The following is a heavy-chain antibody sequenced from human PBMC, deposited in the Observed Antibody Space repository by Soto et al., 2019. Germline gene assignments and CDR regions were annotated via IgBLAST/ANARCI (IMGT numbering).Heavy chain of an antibody. V-gene: IGHV4-34*01. CDR2: IKDGGRT. CDR1: GGSLSGYY. J-gene: IGHJ4*02. CDR3: ARGQEGVVATH. Sequence: QVQLQQWGAGLLKPSETLSLNCAVNGGSLSGYYWSWIRQPPGKGLEWIGEIKDGGRTNYSPSLKSRATISSDTSNNQFSLRLYSVTAADTGVYYCARGQEGVVATHWDQGTRSPSPQ. D-gene: IGHD5-12*01.